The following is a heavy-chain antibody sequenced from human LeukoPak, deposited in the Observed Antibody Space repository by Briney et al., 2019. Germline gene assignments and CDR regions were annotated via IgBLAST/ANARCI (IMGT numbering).Heavy chain of an antibody. CDR3: ERDGFVGAADY. D-gene: IGHD6-13*01. CDR2: IKQDGSEK. CDR1: EFIFSGYW. V-gene: IGHV3-7*01. Sequence: GVSLRLSCAASEFIFSGYWMNWVRQAPGKGLEGVANIKQDGSEKQYVDSVRGRFTISRDNAKNSLYLQMNSLRVEDTAVYYCERDGFVGAADYWGQGTLVTVSS. J-gene: IGHJ4*02.